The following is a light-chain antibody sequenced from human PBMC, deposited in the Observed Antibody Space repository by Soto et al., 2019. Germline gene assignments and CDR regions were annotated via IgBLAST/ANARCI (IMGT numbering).Light chain of an antibody. V-gene: IGKV1-5*01. CDR1: QSISTW. J-gene: IGKJ1*01. CDR2: AAS. CDR3: LQYASYPRP. Sequence: IRVTKSPASLSAYKGDRVTITCRASQSISTWLAWFQQKPGKAPKRLIYAASSLQSGVPSRFSGSGSGTEFTLTISSLQPEDFAPYYCLQYASYPRPFGQGTKVDNK.